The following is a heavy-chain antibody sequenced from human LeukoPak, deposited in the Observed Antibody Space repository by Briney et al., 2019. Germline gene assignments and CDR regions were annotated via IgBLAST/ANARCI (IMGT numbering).Heavy chain of an antibody. J-gene: IGHJ4*02. CDR3: ARHRDGYNLDY. CDR2: IYYSGST. CDR1: GGSISSSSYY. V-gene: IGHV4-39*01. Sequence: SEPLSLTFTVSGGSISSSSYYWGWIRPPPGKGLEWIGSIYYSGSTYYNPSLKSRVTISVDTSKNQFSLKLSSVTAADTAVYYCARHRDGYNLDYWGQGTLVTVSS. D-gene: IGHD5-24*01.